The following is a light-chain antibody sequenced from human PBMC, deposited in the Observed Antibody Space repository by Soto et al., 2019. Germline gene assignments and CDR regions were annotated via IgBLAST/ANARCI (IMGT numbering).Light chain of an antibody. V-gene: IGLV2-11*01. J-gene: IGLJ1*01. CDR1: SSDVGGYNY. Sequence: QSALTQPRSVSGSPGQSVTISCTGTSSDVGGYNYVSWYQQHPGKAPKLMIYGVSKRPSGVPDRFSGSKSGNTASLTISGLQAEDEADYYCCSYAGSYTDVFGTGTKLTVL. CDR2: GVS. CDR3: CSYAGSYTDV.